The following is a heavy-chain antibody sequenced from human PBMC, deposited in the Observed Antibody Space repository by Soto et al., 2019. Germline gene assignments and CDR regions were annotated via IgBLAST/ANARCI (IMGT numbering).Heavy chain of an antibody. D-gene: IGHD1-20*01. Sequence: ETLSLTCAVYGGSFSGYYWSWIRQPPGKGLEWIGEINHSGSTNYTPSLKSRVTISVDTSKNQFSLKLSSVTAADTAVYYCARTPQYNSNDRRRAFDIWGQGTMVTVSS. CDR2: INHSGST. J-gene: IGHJ3*02. CDR3: ARTPQYNSNDRRRAFDI. CDR1: GGSFSGYY. V-gene: IGHV4-34*01.